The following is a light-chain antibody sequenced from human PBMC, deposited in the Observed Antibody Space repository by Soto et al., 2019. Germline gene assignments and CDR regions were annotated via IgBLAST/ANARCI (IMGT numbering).Light chain of an antibody. CDR3: QQYHVWPKWT. CDR2: GAS. Sequence: EIVMTQSPAALSVSPGEGATRSCRASESVSISLAWYQHKPGQPPRLLIHGASTRASGIPPRFSGSGSGTEFTLTISSLQSEDSAVYFCQQYHVWPKWTFGPGTKVDIK. CDR1: ESVSIS. J-gene: IGKJ1*01. V-gene: IGKV3D-15*01.